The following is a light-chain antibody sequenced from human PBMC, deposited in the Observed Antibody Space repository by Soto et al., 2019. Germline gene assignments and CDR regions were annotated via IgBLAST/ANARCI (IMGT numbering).Light chain of an antibody. V-gene: IGKV3-15*01. CDR2: GTS. CDR3: QQYNNWPLT. J-gene: IGKJ4*01. CDR1: QSVSSSY. Sequence: EIVLTQSPGTLSLSPGERATLSCRASQSVSSSYLAWYQQKPGQAPRLLIYGTSTRATGIPARFSGSGSGTEFTLTISSLQSEDFSVYYCQQYNNWPLTVGGGTKVDIK.